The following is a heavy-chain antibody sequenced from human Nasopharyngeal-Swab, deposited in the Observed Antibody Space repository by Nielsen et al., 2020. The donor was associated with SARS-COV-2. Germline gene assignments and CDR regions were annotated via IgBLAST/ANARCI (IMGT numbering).Heavy chain of an antibody. CDR3: ARGFIVATIFHYYYYMDV. J-gene: IGHJ6*03. V-gene: IGHV1-8*01. Sequence: WVRQAPGQGLEWMGWMNPNSGNTGYVQKFQGRVTMTRNTSISTAYMELSSLRSEDTAVYYCARGFIVATIFHYYYYMDVWGKGTTVTVSS. CDR2: MNPNSGNT. D-gene: IGHD5-12*01.